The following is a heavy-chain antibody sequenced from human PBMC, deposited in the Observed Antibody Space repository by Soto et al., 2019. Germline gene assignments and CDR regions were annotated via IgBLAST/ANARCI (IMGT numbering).Heavy chain of an antibody. CDR3: ARDPTASYGDSLLFDY. CDR2: IKEDGSEQ. V-gene: IGHV3-7*01. D-gene: IGHD4-17*01. CDR1: GFNFRRYW. Sequence: EVQLVESGGGLVQPGGSLRLSCAASGFNFRRYWMSWVRQAPRKGLEWVANIKEDGSEQYYVDSVKGRFTIFRDNAKNSLSLQMNSLRAEDTAIYYCARDPTASYGDSLLFDYWGQGTLVIVSS. J-gene: IGHJ4*02.